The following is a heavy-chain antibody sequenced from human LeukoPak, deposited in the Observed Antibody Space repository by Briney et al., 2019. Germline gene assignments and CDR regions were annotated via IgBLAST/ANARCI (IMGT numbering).Heavy chain of an antibody. CDR3: AKGPLSWLRLPLDY. V-gene: IGHV3-30*02. D-gene: IGHD5-12*01. Sequence: GGSLRLSCALSGFTLSSYGMHWVRPAPGKGLEWVAFIRYDGSSKYYADSVKGRFAISRDNSKNTLYLQMNSLRAEDTAVYYCAKGPLSWLRLPLDYWGQGTVVTVSS. J-gene: IGHJ4*02. CDR1: GFTLSSYG. CDR2: IRYDGSSK.